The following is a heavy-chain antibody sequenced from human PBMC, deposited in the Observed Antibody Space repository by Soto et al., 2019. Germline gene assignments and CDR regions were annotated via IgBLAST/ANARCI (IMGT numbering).Heavy chain of an antibody. D-gene: IGHD2-15*01. J-gene: IGHJ4*02. CDR1: GFTFSSYW. V-gene: IGHV3-74*01. Sequence: EVQLVESGGGLVQPGGSLRLSCAASGFTFSSYWMHWVRQAPGKGLVWVSRINSDGSSTSYADSVKGLFTISRDNAKNTQYLQMNSLRAEDTDVYYCVITSLVVAAATREDYWGQGTLVTVSS. CDR3: VITSLVVAAATREDY. CDR2: INSDGSST.